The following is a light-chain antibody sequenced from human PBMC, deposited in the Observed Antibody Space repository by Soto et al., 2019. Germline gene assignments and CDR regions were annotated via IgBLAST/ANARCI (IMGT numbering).Light chain of an antibody. CDR2: SNN. J-gene: IGLJ2*01. CDR1: SSNIGSNT. Sequence: QSVLTKPPSASGTPGQRVTISCSGSSSNIGSNTVNWYQQLPGTAPKLLIYSNNQRPSGVPDRFSGSKSVTSASLAISGLQSEDEADYYFAAWDDSLNGVVFGGGTKLTVL. V-gene: IGLV1-44*01. CDR3: AAWDDSLNGVV.